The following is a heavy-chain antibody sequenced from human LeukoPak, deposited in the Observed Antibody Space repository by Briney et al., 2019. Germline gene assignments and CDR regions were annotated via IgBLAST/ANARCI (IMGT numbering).Heavy chain of an antibody. Sequence: RSSETLSLTCTVSGGSISSSSYYWGWIRQPPGKGLEWIGSIYYSGSTYYNPSLKSRVAISVDTSKNQFSLKLNSVTAADTAVYYCARGKKNKYDSSGYHGDWFDPWGQGTLVTVSS. V-gene: IGHV4-39*01. D-gene: IGHD3-22*01. CDR1: GGSISSSSYY. CDR3: ARGKKNKYDSSGYHGDWFDP. CDR2: IYYSGST. J-gene: IGHJ5*02.